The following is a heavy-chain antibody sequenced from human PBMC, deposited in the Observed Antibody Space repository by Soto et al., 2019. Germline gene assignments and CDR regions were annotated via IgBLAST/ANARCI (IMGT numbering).Heavy chain of an antibody. CDR1: GFTFSSYG. V-gene: IGHV3-30*18. D-gene: IGHD2-21*02. Sequence: PGGSLRLSCAASGFTFSSYGMHWVRQAPGKGLEWVAVISYDGSNKYYADSVKGRFTISRDNSKNTLYLQMNSLRAEDTAVYYCAKDSYCGGDCYSGYFQHWGQGTLVTVSS. CDR2: ISYDGSNK. CDR3: AKDSYCGGDCYSGYFQH. J-gene: IGHJ1*01.